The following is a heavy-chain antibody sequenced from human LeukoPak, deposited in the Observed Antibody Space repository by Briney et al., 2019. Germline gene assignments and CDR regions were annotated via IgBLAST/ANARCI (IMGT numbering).Heavy chain of an antibody. J-gene: IGHJ6*02. CDR3: AREMGSGSYYDYYYYGMDV. CDR2: INPNSGGT. V-gene: IGHV1-2*02. Sequence: ASVKVSCKASGYTFTGYYMHWVRQAPGQGLEWMGWINPNSGGTNYAQKFQGRVTTTRDTSISTAYMELSRLRSDDTAVYYCAREMGSGSYYDYYYYGMDVWGQGTTVTVSS. D-gene: IGHD3-10*01. CDR1: GYTFTGYY.